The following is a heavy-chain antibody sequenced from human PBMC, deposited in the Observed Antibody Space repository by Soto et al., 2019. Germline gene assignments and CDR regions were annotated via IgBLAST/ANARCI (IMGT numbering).Heavy chain of an antibody. Sequence: QVQLVQSGAEVKKPGSSVKVSCKASGGTFSSYAISWVRQAPGQGLEWMGGIIPIFGTANYAQKFQGRVTITADEYKSTAYMELSSLRSEDTAVYYCAREAHGVVAATSYDYYGMDVWGQGTTVTVSS. J-gene: IGHJ6*02. CDR2: IIPIFGTA. CDR3: AREAHGVVAATSYDYYGMDV. CDR1: GGTFSSYA. D-gene: IGHD2-15*01. V-gene: IGHV1-69*12.